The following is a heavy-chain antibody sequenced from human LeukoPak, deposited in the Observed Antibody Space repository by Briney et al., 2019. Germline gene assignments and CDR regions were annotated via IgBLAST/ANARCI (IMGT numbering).Heavy chain of an antibody. CDR2: IYYSGST. V-gene: IGHV4-39*07. D-gene: IGHD3-10*01. CDR1: DGSISSSNYY. Sequence: SETLSLTCTVSDGSISSSNYYWGWIRQPPGKGLECIGSIYYSGSTYYNPSLKSRVTISVDTSKNQLSLKLRSVTAADTAMYYCARVRGDRGSYYPVGAFDIWGQGTMVTVSS. CDR3: ARVRGDRGSYYPVGAFDI. J-gene: IGHJ3*02.